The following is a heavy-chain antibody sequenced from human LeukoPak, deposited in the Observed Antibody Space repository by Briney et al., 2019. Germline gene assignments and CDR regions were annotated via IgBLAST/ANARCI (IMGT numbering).Heavy chain of an antibody. CDR1: GFTFDDYA. CDR2: ISGDGGST. J-gene: IGHJ4*02. CDR3: AKDMQLEIYDSSGYSGFYFDY. D-gene: IGHD3-22*01. Sequence: PGGSLRLSCAASGFTFDDYAMHWVRQAPGKGLEWVSLISGDGGSTYYADSVKGRFTISRDNSKNSLYLQMNSLGTEDTALYYCAKDMQLEIYDSSGYSGFYFDYWGQGTLVTVSS. V-gene: IGHV3-43*02.